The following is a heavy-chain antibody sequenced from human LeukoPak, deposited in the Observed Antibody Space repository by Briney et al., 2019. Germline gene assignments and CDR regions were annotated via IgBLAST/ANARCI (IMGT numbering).Heavy chain of an antibody. CDR2: IHHTGTP. D-gene: IGHD7-27*01. CDR3: MRHASGEPPRF. Sequence: PSETLSLTCIVSGASIGINTHYWGWVRQPPGKGLEWIASIHHTGTPYYNPSLKSRVTISVDTSKNQFSLQFSSVIAADTAVYYCMRHASGEPPRFWGQGTLVTASS. V-gene: IGHV4-39*01. CDR1: GASIGINTHY. J-gene: IGHJ4*02.